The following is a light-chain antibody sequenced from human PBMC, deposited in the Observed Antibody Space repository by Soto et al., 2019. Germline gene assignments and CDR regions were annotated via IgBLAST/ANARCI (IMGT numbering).Light chain of an antibody. CDR3: QQYDNLPIT. J-gene: IGKJ5*01. Sequence: DIQMTQSPSSLSASVGDRFTITCQASQDISNYLNWYQQKPGKAPKLLIYDASNLETGVPSRFSGSGSGTDFTFTISSLQSEDIATYYCQQYDNLPITFGQGTRLEI. V-gene: IGKV1-33*01. CDR2: DAS. CDR1: QDISNY.